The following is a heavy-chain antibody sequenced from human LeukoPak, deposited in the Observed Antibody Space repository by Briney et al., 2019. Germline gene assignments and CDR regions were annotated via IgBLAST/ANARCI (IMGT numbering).Heavy chain of an antibody. Sequence: SETLSLTCTVSGGSISSYYWSWIRQPPGKGLEWIGYIYYSGSTNYNPSLKSRVTISVDKSKNQFSLKLSSVTAADTAVYYCARGGFNWEGFDPWGQGTLVTVSS. D-gene: IGHD7-27*01. CDR2: IYYSGST. V-gene: IGHV4-59*12. CDR3: ARGGFNWEGFDP. J-gene: IGHJ5*02. CDR1: GGSISSYY.